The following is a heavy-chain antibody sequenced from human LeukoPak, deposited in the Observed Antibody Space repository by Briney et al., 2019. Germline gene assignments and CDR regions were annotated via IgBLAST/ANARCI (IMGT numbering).Heavy chain of an antibody. Sequence: GGSLRLSCAASGFTFSSYWMSWVRQAPGKGLEWVANIKQDGSEKYYVDSVKGRFTISRDNAKNSLYLQMNSLRAEDTAVYYCARNHPLRDCGGDCYQTSYYYMDVWGKGTTVTVSS. CDR1: GFTFSSYW. D-gene: IGHD2-21*02. V-gene: IGHV3-7*03. CDR3: ARNHPLRDCGGDCYQTSYYYMDV. CDR2: IKQDGSEK. J-gene: IGHJ6*03.